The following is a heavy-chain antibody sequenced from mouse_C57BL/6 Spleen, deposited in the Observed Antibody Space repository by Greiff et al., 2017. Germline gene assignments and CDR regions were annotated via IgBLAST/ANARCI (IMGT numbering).Heavy chain of an antibody. CDR3: SRQPHYGNQLAWSAY. CDR1: GYTFTSYW. Sequence: VQLQQSGTVLARPGASVKMSCKTSGYTFTSYWMHWVKQRPGQGLEWIGAIYPGNSDTSYNQKFKGKAKLTAVTSASTAYMELSSLTNEESAVYYCSRQPHYGNQLAWSAYWGQGTLVTVSA. V-gene: IGHV1-5*01. D-gene: IGHD2-1*01. CDR2: IYPGNSDT. J-gene: IGHJ3*01.